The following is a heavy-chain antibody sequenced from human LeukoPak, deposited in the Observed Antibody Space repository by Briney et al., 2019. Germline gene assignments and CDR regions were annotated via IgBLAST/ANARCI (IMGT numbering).Heavy chain of an antibody. CDR3: ARAPYDDYYFDY. V-gene: IGHV3-74*01. Sequence: PGGSLRLSCAASGFTLSSYWMHWVRQAPGEGLVWVSRIDPDGSTTNYADSVKGRFTTSRDNAKNTLYLQMNSLRAEDSAVYYCARAPYDDYYFDYWGQGTLVTVSS. D-gene: IGHD4-17*01. J-gene: IGHJ4*02. CDR1: GFTLSSYW. CDR2: IDPDGSTT.